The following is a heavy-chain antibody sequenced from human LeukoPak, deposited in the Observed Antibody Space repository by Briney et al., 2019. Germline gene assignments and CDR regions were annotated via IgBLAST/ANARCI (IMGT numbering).Heavy chain of an antibody. CDR2: MYYRGST. Sequence: PSETLSLTCTVSGGSISTSNYYWGWIRQPPGKGLEWIGSMYYRGSTYHNPSLKSRVTISVDTSKNQFSLKLSSVTAADTAVYYCATTTIRLGYWGQGTLVTASS. D-gene: IGHD1-26*01. J-gene: IGHJ4*02. CDR1: GGSISTSNYY. V-gene: IGHV4-39*07. CDR3: ATTTIRLGY.